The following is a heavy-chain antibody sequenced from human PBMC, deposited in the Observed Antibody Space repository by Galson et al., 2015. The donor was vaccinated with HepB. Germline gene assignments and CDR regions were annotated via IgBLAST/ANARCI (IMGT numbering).Heavy chain of an antibody. J-gene: IGHJ6*02. CDR1: GGTFSRYT. CDR2: ITPLFGTP. V-gene: IGHV1-69*13. Sequence: SVKVSCKASGGTFSRYTISWVRQAPRQGLEWMGGITPLFGTPKYAEKFQGRVTITADESTSTAYMELSSLRSEDTAVYYCARGDFGVENNYYGMDVWGQGTTVTVSS. D-gene: IGHD3-3*01. CDR3: ARGDFGVENNYYGMDV.